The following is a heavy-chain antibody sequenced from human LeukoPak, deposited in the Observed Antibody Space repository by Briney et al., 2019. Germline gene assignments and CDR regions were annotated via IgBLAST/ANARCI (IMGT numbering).Heavy chain of an antibody. CDR2: IYYSGST. Sequence: SETLSLTCTVPGGSISSYYWSWIRQPPGKGLEWIGYIYYSGSTNYNPSLKSRVTISVDTSKSQFSLKLSSVTAADTAVYYCAIAYSSAHPDYYYGMDVWGQGTTVTVSS. J-gene: IGHJ6*02. D-gene: IGHD5-18*01. CDR1: GGSISSYY. CDR3: AIAYSSAHPDYYYGMDV. V-gene: IGHV4-59*01.